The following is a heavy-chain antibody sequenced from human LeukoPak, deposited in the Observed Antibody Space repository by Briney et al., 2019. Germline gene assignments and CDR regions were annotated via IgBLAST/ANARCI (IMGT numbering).Heavy chain of an antibody. CDR3: ARVARAITFGGVIAPSFVY. CDR1: GYTFTGYY. Sequence: ASVKVSCKASGYTFTGYYMHWVRQAPGQGLEWMGWINPNSGGTNYAQKFQGRVTMTRDTSISTAYMELSGLRSDDTAVYYCARVARAITFGGVIAPSFVYWGQGTLVTVSS. J-gene: IGHJ4*02. V-gene: IGHV1-2*02. CDR2: INPNSGGT. D-gene: IGHD3-16*02.